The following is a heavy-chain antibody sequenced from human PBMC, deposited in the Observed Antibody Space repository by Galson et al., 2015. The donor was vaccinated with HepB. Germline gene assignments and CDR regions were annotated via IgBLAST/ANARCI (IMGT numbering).Heavy chain of an antibody. D-gene: IGHD1-26*01. V-gene: IGHV3-23*01. CDR3: AKLTSSETYSPIDY. Sequence: SLRLSCAASGFTFSDYAMSWVRQAPGKGLERVSVIGGSGDKAYYADSVSGRFTMSRDNSKNRVILQMNSLRVEDTAVYYCAKLTSSETYSPIDYWGQGTLVTVSS. CDR1: GFTFSDYA. CDR2: IGGSGDKA. J-gene: IGHJ4*02.